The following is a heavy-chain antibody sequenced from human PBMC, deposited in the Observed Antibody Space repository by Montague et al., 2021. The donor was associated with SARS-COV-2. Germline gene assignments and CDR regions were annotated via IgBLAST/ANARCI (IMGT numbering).Heavy chain of an antibody. J-gene: IGHJ4*02. V-gene: IGHV4-59*08. D-gene: IGHD4-17*01. Sequence: SETLSLTCTVSGGSVSSYYWCWIRQPPGKGLGWIGYIYYSGSTNYNPSPKSRVTISVDTAKNQFSLKLSSVTAADTAFSVLRCLLVRRLYYWGQGTLVTVSS. CDR1: GGSVSSYY. CDR2: IYYSGST. CDR3: RCLLVRRLYY.